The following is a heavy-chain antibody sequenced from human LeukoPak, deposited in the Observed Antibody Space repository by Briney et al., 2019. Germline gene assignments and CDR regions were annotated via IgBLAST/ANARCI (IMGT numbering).Heavy chain of an antibody. D-gene: IGHD3-10*02. Sequence: SETLSLTCTVSGGSISSYYWSWIRQPPGKGLEWIGYIYYSGSTNYNPSLKSRVTISADTSKNQFSLKLSSVTAADTAVYYCAASYCYVPGGGVPFDYWGQGTLVTVSS. CDR1: GGSISSYY. J-gene: IGHJ4*02. V-gene: IGHV4-59*08. CDR3: AASYCYVPGGGVPFDY. CDR2: IYYSGST.